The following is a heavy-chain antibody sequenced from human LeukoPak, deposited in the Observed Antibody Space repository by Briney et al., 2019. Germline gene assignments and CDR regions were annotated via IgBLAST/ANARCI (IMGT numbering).Heavy chain of an antibody. CDR2: ISGSGGST. CDR1: GFTFSSYA. Sequence: PGGSLRLSCAASGFTFSSYAMSWVRQAPGKGLEWVSAISGSGGSTYYADSVKGRFTISRDNSKNTLYLQMNSLRAEDTAVYYCARDLYSSGYSPFRDYWGQGTLVTVSS. J-gene: IGHJ4*02. D-gene: IGHD3-22*01. V-gene: IGHV3-23*01. CDR3: ARDLYSSGYSPFRDY.